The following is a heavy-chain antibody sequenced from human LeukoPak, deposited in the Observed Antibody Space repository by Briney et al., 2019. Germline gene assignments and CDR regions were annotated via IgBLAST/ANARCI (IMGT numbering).Heavy chain of an antibody. D-gene: IGHD4-11*01. CDR1: GFTFSDYY. J-gene: IGHJ4*02. CDR3: ARDPSPYYSDYGH. CDR2: MFSGGGT. Sequence: GGSLRLSCAASGFTFSDYYMSWIRQAPGKGLEWVSIMFSGGGTDYADSVKGRFIISRGTSKNTVYLQLNSLRAEDTAVYYCARDPSPYYSDYGHWGQGTLVTVSS. V-gene: IGHV3-66*01.